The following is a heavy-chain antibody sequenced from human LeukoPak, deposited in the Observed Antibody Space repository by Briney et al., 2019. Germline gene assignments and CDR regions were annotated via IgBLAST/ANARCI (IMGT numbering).Heavy chain of an antibody. CDR3: ARDQEAFDY. J-gene: IGHJ4*02. CDR1: GYTFTSYY. CDR2: IYPRDGST. Sequence: ASVKVSCTASGYTFTSYYMHWVRQAPGQGLEWMGMIYPRDGSTSYAQKFQGRVTVTRDTSTSTVHMELSGLRSEDTAVYYCARDQEAFDYWGQGTLVTVSS. V-gene: IGHV1-46*01.